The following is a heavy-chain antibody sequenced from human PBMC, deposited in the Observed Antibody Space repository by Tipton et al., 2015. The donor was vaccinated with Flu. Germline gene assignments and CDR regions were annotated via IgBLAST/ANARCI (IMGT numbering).Heavy chain of an antibody. V-gene: IGHV4-4*07. Sequence: TLSLTCTVSGGSISSYYWSWIRQPAGKGLEWIGRIYTSGSTNYNPSLKSRVTMSVDTSKNQFSLKLSSVTAPDTAVYYCARGGGHDFWSGYYYLGYMDVWGKGTTVTVSS. J-gene: IGHJ6*03. CDR2: IYTSGST. CDR3: ARGGGHDFWSGYYYLGYMDV. CDR1: GGSISSYY. D-gene: IGHD3-3*01.